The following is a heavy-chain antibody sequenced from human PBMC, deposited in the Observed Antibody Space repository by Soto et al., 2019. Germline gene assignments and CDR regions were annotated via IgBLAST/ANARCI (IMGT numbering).Heavy chain of an antibody. CDR2: IDPSDSYT. J-gene: IGHJ4*02. Sequence: GEALTISCKGSGYSFTSYWISWVRQMPGKGLEWMGRIDPSDSYTNYSPSFQGHVTISADKSISTAYLQWSSLKASDTAMYYCATYSSSWYRADYWGQGTLVPVSS. D-gene: IGHD6-13*01. V-gene: IGHV5-10-1*01. CDR3: ATYSSSWYRADY. CDR1: GYSFTSYW.